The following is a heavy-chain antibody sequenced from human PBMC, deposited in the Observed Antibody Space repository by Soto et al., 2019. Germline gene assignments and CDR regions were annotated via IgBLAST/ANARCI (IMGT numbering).Heavy chain of an antibody. Sequence: ASVKVSCKASGYTFTGCYMHWVRQAPGQGLEWMGCINPNSGGTNYAQKFQGWVTMTRDTSISTAYMELSRLRSDDTAVYYCARGRVVPAAKSWFDPWGQGTLVTVSS. D-gene: IGHD2-2*01. J-gene: IGHJ5*02. V-gene: IGHV1-2*04. CDR2: INPNSGGT. CDR1: GYTFTGCY. CDR3: ARGRVVPAAKSWFDP.